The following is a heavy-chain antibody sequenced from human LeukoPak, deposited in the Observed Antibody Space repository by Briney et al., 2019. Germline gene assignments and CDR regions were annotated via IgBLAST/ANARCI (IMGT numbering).Heavy chain of an antibody. CDR3: ARDGPYSTSATHPP. CDR2: IKQDGSEK. Sequence: GGCLRLSCAASGFTFSSSWMSWVRQAPGKGLEWVANIKQDGSEKYYVGSVKGRFTISRDNAKNSLYLQMDSLRVEDTAVYYCARDGPYSTSATHPPWGQGTLVTVSS. D-gene: IGHD6-6*01. J-gene: IGHJ5*02. V-gene: IGHV3-7*03. CDR1: GFTFSSSW.